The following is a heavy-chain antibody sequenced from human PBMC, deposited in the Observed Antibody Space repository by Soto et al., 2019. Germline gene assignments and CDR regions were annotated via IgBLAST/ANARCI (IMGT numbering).Heavy chain of an antibody. CDR1: GYTFSNHG. J-gene: IGHJ4*02. D-gene: IGHD2-2*01. Sequence: ASVKVFCKTSGYTFSNHGISWVRQAPGQGPEWLGWINPNSGNTHFAEKVQGRVTLTTDTSTSTAYMELRSLTSDDTAMYYCARGMDRGYAHDFDYWGLGTMVTVSS. V-gene: IGHV1-18*04. CDR2: INPNSGNT. CDR3: ARGMDRGYAHDFDY.